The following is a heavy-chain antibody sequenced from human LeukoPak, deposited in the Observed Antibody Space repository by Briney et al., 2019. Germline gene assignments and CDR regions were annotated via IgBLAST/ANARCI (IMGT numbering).Heavy chain of an antibody. CDR3: ARENLAGTRDFDY. CDR1: GYTFTSYG. J-gene: IGHJ4*02. CDR2: INPNSGNT. Sequence: ASVKVSCKASGYTFTSYGISWVRQAPGQGLEWMGWINPNSGNTGYAQKFQDWVTVTRDTSISTVYMELSRLRSDDTAVYYCARENLAGTRDFDYWGQGTLVTVSS. V-gene: IGHV1-2*04. D-gene: IGHD6-19*01.